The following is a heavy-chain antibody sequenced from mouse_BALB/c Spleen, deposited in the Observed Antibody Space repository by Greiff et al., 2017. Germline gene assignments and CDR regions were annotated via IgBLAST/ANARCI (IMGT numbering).Heavy chain of an antibody. J-gene: IGHJ3*01. CDR1: GFNIKDYY. CDR3: ALYGSPFAY. V-gene: IGHV14-1*02. D-gene: IGHD2-2*01. Sequence: VQLKQSGAELVRPGALVKLSCKASGFNIKDYYMHWVKQRPEQGLEWIGWIDPENGNTIYDPKFQGKASITADTSSNTAYLQLSSLTSEDTAVYYCALYGSPFAYWGQGTLVTVSA. CDR2: IDPENGNT.